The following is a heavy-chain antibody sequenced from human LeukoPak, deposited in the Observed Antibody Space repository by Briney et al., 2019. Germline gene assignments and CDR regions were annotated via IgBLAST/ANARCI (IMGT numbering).Heavy chain of an antibody. CDR2: IRYDGSNK. D-gene: IGHD2-2*01. J-gene: IGHJ5*02. V-gene: IGHV3-30*02. CDR1: GFTFSSYG. CDR3: AKDLYQLLLVGPNWFDP. Sequence: GGSLRLSCAASGFTFSSYGMHWVRQAPGKGLEWVAFIRYDGSNKYYADSVKGRFTISRDNSENTLYLQMNSLRAEDTAVYYCAKDLYQLLLVGPNWFDPWGQGTLVTASS.